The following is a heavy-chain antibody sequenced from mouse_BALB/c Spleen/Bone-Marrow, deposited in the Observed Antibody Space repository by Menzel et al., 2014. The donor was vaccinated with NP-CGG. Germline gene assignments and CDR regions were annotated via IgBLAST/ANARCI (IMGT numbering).Heavy chain of an antibody. J-gene: IGHJ4*01. CDR2: INSGGVNT. V-gene: IGHV5-6*01. CDR3: ARRGNWDGRAAMDY. Sequence: EVQVVESGGDLVKPGGSLKLSCAASGFTFSSYGMSWVRQTPDKRLEWVATINSGGVNTYYIDSVKGRFTNSRDNAKNTLYLQMSSLKSEDTAMYHCARRGNWDGRAAMDYWGQGTSVTVSS. CDR1: GFTFSSYG. D-gene: IGHD4-1*01.